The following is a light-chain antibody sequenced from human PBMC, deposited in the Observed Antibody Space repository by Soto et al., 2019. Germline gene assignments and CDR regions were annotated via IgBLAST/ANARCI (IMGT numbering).Light chain of an antibody. CDR1: QSISSW. J-gene: IGKJ1*01. Sequence: DIQMTQSPSTLSASVGDRVTITCRASQSISSWLDWYQQKPGKAPNLLIYKASSLESGVPSRFSGSGSGTEFTLTISSMQPDDFATYYCQQYNSWTFGQGTKVEIK. V-gene: IGKV1-5*03. CDR2: KAS. CDR3: QQYNSWT.